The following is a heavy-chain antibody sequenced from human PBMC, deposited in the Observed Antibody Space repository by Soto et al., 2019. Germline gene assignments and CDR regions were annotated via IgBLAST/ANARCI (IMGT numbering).Heavy chain of an antibody. V-gene: IGHV3-11*01. CDR1: AFTFSDYY. D-gene: IGHD4-17*01. CDR2: ISSSGSTK. CDR3: TGRSDYGNYV. Sequence: QVQLVESGGGLVKPGGSLRLSCTASAFTFSDYYMSWIRRAPGKGLEWISYISSSGSTKYYADSVKGRFTISRDNAKNSLYLQMNSLRAEDTAVYYCTGRSDYGNYVGGKGTLVTVSS. J-gene: IGHJ4*02.